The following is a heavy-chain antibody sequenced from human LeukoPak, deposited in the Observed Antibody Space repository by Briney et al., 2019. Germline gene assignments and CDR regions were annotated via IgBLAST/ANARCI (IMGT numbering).Heavy chain of an antibody. D-gene: IGHD2-15*01. CDR3: AKQLGYCSDGSCYFPY. CDR1: GFTVSSSH. CDR2: LYSGGST. J-gene: IGHJ4*02. Sequence: GGSLRLSCVASGFTVSSSHMTWVRQAPGKGLEWVSVLYSGGSTYYADSVQGRFTISRDNSKSTLCLQMNSLRAEDTAVYYCAKQLGYCSDGSCYFPYWGQGTLVTVSS. V-gene: IGHV3-53*01.